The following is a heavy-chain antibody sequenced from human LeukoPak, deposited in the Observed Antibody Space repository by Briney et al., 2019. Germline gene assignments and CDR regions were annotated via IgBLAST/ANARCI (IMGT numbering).Heavy chain of an antibody. CDR3: ARGGSGWYSSYYYYGMDV. CDR2: INHSGST. CDR1: GGSFSGYY. D-gene: IGHD6-19*01. V-gene: IGHV4-34*01. Sequence: SETLSLTCAVYGGSFSGYYWSWIRQPPGKGLEWIGEINHSGSTNYNPSLKSRVTISVDTSKNQFSLKLSSVTAADTAVYYCARGGSGWYSSYYYYGMDVWGQGTTVTVSS. J-gene: IGHJ6*02.